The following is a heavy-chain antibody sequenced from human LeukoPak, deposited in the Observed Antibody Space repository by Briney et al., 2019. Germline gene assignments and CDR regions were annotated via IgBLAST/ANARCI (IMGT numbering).Heavy chain of an antibody. CDR2: ISWTSGNI. J-gene: IGHJ4*02. D-gene: IGHD5-12*01. CDR1: GFTFDDYA. Sequence: GGSLRLSCAASGFTFDDYAMHWVRHAPGKGLEWVSGISWTSGNIDYADSVKGRFTISRDNAKNSLYLQMNSLRAEDTAVYYCARGGLKQKMVATWPWDYWGQGTLVTVSS. V-gene: IGHV3-9*01. CDR3: ARGGLKQKMVATWPWDY.